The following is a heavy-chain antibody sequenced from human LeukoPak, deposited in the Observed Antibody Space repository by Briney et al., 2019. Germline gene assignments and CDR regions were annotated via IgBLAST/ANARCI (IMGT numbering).Heavy chain of an antibody. CDR1: GGSISSSSYY. D-gene: IGHD2-15*01. V-gene: IGHV4-39*01. J-gene: IGHJ4*02. CDR2: IYYSGGT. CDR3: ARRRGYCSGGSCYGFNY. Sequence: SETLSLTCTVSGGSISSSSYYWGWLRQPPGRGLEWLGSIYYSGGTYYNPSLKSRVTISVDTSKNQFSLKLSSVTAADTAVYYCARRRGYCSGGSCYGFNYWGQGTLVTVSS.